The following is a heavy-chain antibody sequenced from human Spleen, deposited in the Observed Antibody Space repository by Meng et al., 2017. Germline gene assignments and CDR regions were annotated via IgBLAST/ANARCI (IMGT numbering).Heavy chain of an antibody. Sequence: GESLKISCAASGFTFSSFEMNWVRQAPGKGLEWVSYIVGSGSRTYYADSVKGRFTISRDNSKNTLYLQMDSLRAEDTAMYHCARDVDGSGSLSIDQWGQGTLVTVSS. CDR2: IVGSGSRT. CDR1: GFTFSSFE. D-gene: IGHD1-26*01. J-gene: IGHJ4*02. V-gene: IGHV3-48*03. CDR3: ARDVDGSGSLSIDQ.